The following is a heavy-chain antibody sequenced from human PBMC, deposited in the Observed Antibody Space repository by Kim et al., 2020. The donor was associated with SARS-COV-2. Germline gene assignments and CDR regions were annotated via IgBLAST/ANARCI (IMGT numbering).Heavy chain of an antibody. CDR1: GGSISSSSYY. V-gene: IGHV4-39*02. Sequence: SETLSLTCTVSGGSISSSSYYWGWIRQPPGKGLEWIGSIYYSGSTYYNPSLKSRVTISVDTSKNQFSLKLSSVTAADTAVYYCARENRGITDSNWFDPWGQGTLVTVSS. CDR2: IYYSGST. J-gene: IGHJ5*02. D-gene: IGHD3-3*01. CDR3: ARENRGITDSNWFDP.